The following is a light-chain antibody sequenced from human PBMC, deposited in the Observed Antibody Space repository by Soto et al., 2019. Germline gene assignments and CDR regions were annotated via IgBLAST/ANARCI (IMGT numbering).Light chain of an antibody. CDR2: AAS. Sequence: DIKMSQSPSTLSASIGDRVTITCRASHSISSWLAWYQQKPGKVPNLLIYAASTLESGVPSRFSGSGSGTEFTLTISSLQPDDFATYYCQQYNSYWTFGQGTMVDI. J-gene: IGKJ1*01. CDR3: QQYNSYWT. V-gene: IGKV1-5*01. CDR1: HSISSW.